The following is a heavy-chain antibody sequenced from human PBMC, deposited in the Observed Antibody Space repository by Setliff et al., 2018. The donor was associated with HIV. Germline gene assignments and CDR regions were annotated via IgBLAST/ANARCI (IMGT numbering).Heavy chain of an antibody. CDR1: GGSMKTFD. CDR3: GRDYWGSIDY. D-gene: IGHD7-27*01. J-gene: IGHJ4*02. V-gene: IGHV4-59*01. Sequence: SETLSLTCTVSGGSMKTFDWGWIRQPPGKGLEWIGYSRNSGCTNCNPSLQSRVTISVDTSKSQFSLTLRSVTAAGTAVYYCGRDYWGSIDYWGQGILVTVSS. CDR2: SRNSGCT.